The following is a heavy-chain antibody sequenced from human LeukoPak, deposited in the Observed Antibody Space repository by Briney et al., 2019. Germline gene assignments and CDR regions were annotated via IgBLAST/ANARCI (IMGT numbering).Heavy chain of an antibody. Sequence: PSETLSLTCAVYGGSFSGYYWSWLRQPPGKGLEWIGEINHSGSTNYNPSLKSRVTISVDTSKNQFSLKLSSVTAADTAVYYCARGGIVVVRAARPFDYWGQGTLVTVSS. CDR1: GGSFSGYY. D-gene: IGHD2-2*02. CDR2: INHSGST. V-gene: IGHV4-34*01. CDR3: ARGGIVVVRAARPFDY. J-gene: IGHJ4*02.